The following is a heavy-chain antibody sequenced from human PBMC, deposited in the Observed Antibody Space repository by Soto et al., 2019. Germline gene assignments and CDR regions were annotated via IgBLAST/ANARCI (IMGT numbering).Heavy chain of an antibody. V-gene: IGHV1-69*12. D-gene: IGHD5-18*01. CDR2: IIPMFGTA. Sequence: QVQLVQSGAEVKKPESSVKVSCKAPGGTFSTYAISWVRQAPGQGLEWMGGIIPMFGTANYAQRFQDRVTITADESTNTVYMELSSLRSEDTAVYFCASGIQLWLRRINNGYSXWGXGXXVTVSS. CDR1: GGTFSTYA. CDR3: ASGIQLWLRRINNGYSX. J-gene: IGHJ4*02.